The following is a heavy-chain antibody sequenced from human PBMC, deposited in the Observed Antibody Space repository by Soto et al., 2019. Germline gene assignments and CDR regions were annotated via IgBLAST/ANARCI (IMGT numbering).Heavy chain of an antibody. D-gene: IGHD3-22*01. CDR3: ARLNGSSSLRYYYDSSGLYYFDS. CDR2: IDPSDSYT. J-gene: IGHJ4*02. Sequence: GESLKLSRKGTGYSFTSYWISWVREMPGQGLEWMGRIDPSDSYTNYSPCFQGHVTISADKSISTAYLQWSSLKASDTAMYYCARLNGSSSLRYYYDSSGLYYFDSWGQGTLVTVSS. CDR1: GYSFTSYW. V-gene: IGHV5-10-1*01.